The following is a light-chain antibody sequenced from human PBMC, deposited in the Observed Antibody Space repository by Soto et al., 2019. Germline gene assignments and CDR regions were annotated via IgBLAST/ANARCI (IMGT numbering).Light chain of an antibody. J-gene: IGLJ3*02. Sequence: QSALTQPGSVSGSPGQSITISCTGTSSDVGGYNFVSWYQQHPGKAPKLMIYDVSYRPSGVSNRFSGSKSGNTASLTISGLQAEDEADYYCNSYTSSSTWVFGGGTKLTVL. V-gene: IGLV2-14*03. CDR2: DVS. CDR3: NSYTSSSTWV. CDR1: SSDVGGYNF.